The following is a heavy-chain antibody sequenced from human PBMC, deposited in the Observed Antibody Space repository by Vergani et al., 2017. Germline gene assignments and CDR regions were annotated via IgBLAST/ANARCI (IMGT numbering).Heavy chain of an antibody. CDR1: GFSLSTSGVG. J-gene: IGHJ3*02. V-gene: IGHV2-5*02. CDR3: AHRLSSSWYLLGVNDAFDI. CDR2: IYWDDDK. Sequence: QITLKESGPTLVKPTQTLTLTCTFSGFSLSTSGVGVGWIRQPPGKALEWLGLIYWDDDKRYSPSLKSRLTITKDTSKNQVVLTMTNMDPVDTATYYFAHRLSSSWYLLGVNDAFDIWGQGTMVTVSS. D-gene: IGHD6-13*01.